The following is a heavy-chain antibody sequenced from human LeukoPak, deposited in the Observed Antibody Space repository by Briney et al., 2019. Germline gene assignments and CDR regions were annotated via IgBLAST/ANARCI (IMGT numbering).Heavy chain of an antibody. V-gene: IGHV3-48*02. CDR1: GFTLSSYS. CDR2: ISSSSSTI. J-gene: IGHJ4*02. D-gene: IGHD3-10*01. Sequence: PGGSLRLSCAASGFTLSSYSMNWVRQAPGKGLEWVPYISSSSSTIYYADSVKGRFTISRDNAKNSLYLQMNSLRDEDTAVYYCARDYRQYYYGSGSLDYWGQGTLVTVSS. CDR3: ARDYRQYYYGSGSLDY.